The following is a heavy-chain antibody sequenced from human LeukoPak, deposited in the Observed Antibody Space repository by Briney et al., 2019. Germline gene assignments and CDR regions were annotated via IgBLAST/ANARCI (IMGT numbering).Heavy chain of an antibody. CDR3: ARDLAGSGSYLSYGMYV. D-gene: IGHD3-10*01. Sequence: ASVKVSCKASGYTFTSYYMHWVRQAPGQGLEWMGIINPSGETTTYAQKFQGRVTMTSDTSTSTVYMELSSLRSEDTAVYYCARDLAGSGSYLSYGMYVWGQGTTVTVSS. CDR1: GYTFTSYY. V-gene: IGHV1-46*01. CDR2: INPSGETT. J-gene: IGHJ6*02.